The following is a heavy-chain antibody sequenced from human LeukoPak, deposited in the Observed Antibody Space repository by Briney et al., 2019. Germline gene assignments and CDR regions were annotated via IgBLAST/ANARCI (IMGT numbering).Heavy chain of an antibody. CDR3: ARDQYYYDSSGYHVSHYFDY. J-gene: IGHJ4*02. CDR1: GGSISSGGYY. V-gene: IGHV4-31*03. Sequence: PSETLSLTCTVSGGSISSGGYYWSWIRQHPGKGLEWIGYIYYSGSTYCNPSLKSRVTISVDTSKNQFSLKLSSVTAADTAVYYCARDQYYYDSSGYHVSHYFDYWGQGTPVTVSS. CDR2: IYYSGST. D-gene: IGHD3-22*01.